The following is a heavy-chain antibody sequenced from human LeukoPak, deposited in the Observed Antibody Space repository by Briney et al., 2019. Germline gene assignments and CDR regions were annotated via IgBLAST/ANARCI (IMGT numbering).Heavy chain of an antibody. V-gene: IGHV3-30*02. D-gene: IGHD3-10*01. CDR1: GFTFSNYG. Sequence: GGSLRLSCAASGFTFSNYGIHRVRQAPGKGLEWVAVMWYDGTNKYYADAVKGRFTISRDNSKNTLYLQMNSLRAEDTAVYYCAKDNAYYYADYWGQGTLVTVSS. CDR2: MWYDGTNK. J-gene: IGHJ4*02. CDR3: AKDNAYYYADY.